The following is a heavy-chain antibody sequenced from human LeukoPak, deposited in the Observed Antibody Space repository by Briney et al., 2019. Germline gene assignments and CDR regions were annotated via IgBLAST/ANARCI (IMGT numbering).Heavy chain of an antibody. CDR2: IYYSGST. D-gene: IGHD2-2*01. CDR1: GGSFTGYY. Sequence: PSETLSLTCAVYGGSFTGYYWNWIRQPPGKGLEWIGIIYYSGSTYYNPSLKSRLTISVDTSKNQFSLKLSSVTATDTAVYYCARRGYCSSTSCYEYWFDPWGQGTLVTVSS. V-gene: IGHV4-34*01. CDR3: ARRGYCSSTSCYEYWFDP. J-gene: IGHJ5*02.